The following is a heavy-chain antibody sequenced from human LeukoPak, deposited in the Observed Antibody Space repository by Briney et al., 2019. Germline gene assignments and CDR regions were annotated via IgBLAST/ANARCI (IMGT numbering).Heavy chain of an antibody. CDR1: DFTVSSKS. CDR2: IYSGGST. J-gene: IGHJ4*02. CDR3: AREEYCSVGACYSDY. D-gene: IGHD2-15*01. V-gene: IGHV3-53*01. Sequence: PGGSLRLSCAASDFTVSSKSMSWVRQTPGKGLEGVSVIYSGGSTYYADSVKGRFTISRDNSKNTLYLQMNSLRAEDTAVYYCAREEYCSVGACYSDYWGQGTLVTVSS.